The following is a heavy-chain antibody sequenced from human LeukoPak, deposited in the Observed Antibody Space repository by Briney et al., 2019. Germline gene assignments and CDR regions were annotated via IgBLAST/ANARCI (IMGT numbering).Heavy chain of an antibody. CDR2: INPNSGGT. J-gene: IGHJ4*02. D-gene: IGHD5-18*01. CDR1: GYTFTGYY. V-gene: IGHV1-2*02. Sequence: ASVKVSCKASGYTFTGYYMRWVRHGPGQGLEWMGWINPNSGGTNYAQKFHGRVTMTRDTSISTAYRELSRLRSDDTAVYYCAREGYSYGSGVNSFDYWGQGTLVTVSS. CDR3: AREGYSYGSGVNSFDY.